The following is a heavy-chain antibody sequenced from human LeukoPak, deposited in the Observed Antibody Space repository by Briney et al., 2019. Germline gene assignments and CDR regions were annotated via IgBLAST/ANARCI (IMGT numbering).Heavy chain of an antibody. V-gene: IGHV1-2*02. CDR1: GYTFTGYY. D-gene: IGHD3-10*01. CDR2: INPNSGGT. J-gene: IGHJ4*02. CDR3: ASWDFYGSGMAGFDY. Sequence: ASVKVSCKASGYTFTGYYMHWVRQAPGQGLEWMGWINPNSGGTNYAQKFQGRVTMTRDTSISTAYMELSRLRPDDTAVYYCASWDFYGSGMAGFDYWGQGTLVTVSS.